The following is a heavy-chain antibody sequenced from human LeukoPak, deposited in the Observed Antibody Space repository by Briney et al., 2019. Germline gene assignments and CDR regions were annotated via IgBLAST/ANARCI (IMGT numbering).Heavy chain of an antibody. CDR1: GFSLSTSGVG. CDR3: AHSHGGAAGTGFDP. Sequence: SGPTLVKPTQTLTLTCTFSGFSLSTSGVGVGWIRQPPGKALEWLALIYWDDDKRHSPSLKSRLTITKDTSKNQVVLTMTNMDPVDTATYYCAHSHGGAAGTGFDPWGQGTLVTVSS. J-gene: IGHJ5*02. CDR2: IYWDDDK. D-gene: IGHD6-13*01. V-gene: IGHV2-5*02.